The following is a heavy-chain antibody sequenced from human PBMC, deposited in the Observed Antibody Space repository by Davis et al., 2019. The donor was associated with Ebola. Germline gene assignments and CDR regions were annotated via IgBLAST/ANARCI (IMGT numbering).Heavy chain of an antibody. D-gene: IGHD2-21*02. CDR2: ITSSSSTI. J-gene: IGHJ4*02. CDR3: GKADCGGDCRVVDY. Sequence: GGSLRLSCAASGFTFSPYSMNWVRQAPGKGLEWVSYITSSSSTIYYADSVKGRFTISRDNSKNSLYLQMNSLGTEDTALYYCGKADCGGDCRVVDYWGQGTLVTVSS. CDR1: GFTFSPYS. V-gene: IGHV3-48*04.